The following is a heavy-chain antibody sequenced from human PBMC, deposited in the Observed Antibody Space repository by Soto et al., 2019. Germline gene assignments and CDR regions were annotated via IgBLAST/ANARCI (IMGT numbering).Heavy chain of an antibody. CDR3: VKKRGVYAG. CDR1: GFSYSNND. V-gene: IGHV3-23*01. Sequence: PGGSLRLSCTASGFSYSNNDMTWVRQAPGKGLEWVSTISGSGSTLYADSVKGRFSISRDNSKNMLYLQMNGLRAEDTALYYCVKKRGVYAGWGQGPLVTVSS. CDR2: ISGSGST. D-gene: IGHD3-16*01. J-gene: IGHJ4*02.